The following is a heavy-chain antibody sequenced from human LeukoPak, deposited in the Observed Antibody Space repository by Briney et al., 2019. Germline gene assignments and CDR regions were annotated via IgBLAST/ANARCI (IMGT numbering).Heavy chain of an antibody. CDR3: ASLRGYSYGLPDY. Sequence: PSETLSLTCTVSGGSISSSSYYWGWIRQPPGKGLEWIGSIYYSGSTYYNPSLKSRVTISVDTSKNQFSLKLSSVTAADTAVYYCASLRGYSYGLPDYWGQGTLVTVSS. CDR2: IYYSGST. D-gene: IGHD5-18*01. CDR1: GGSISSSSYY. J-gene: IGHJ4*02. V-gene: IGHV4-39*01.